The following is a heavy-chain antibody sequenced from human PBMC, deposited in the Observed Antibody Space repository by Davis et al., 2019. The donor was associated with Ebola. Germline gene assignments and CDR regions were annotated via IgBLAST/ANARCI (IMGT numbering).Heavy chain of an antibody. V-gene: IGHV3-30*03. J-gene: IGHJ4*02. CDR1: GFTFSSYA. CDR2: ISYDGSNK. D-gene: IGHD5-18*01. Sequence: GGSLRLSCAASGFTFSSYAMSWVRQAPGKGLEWVAVISYDGSNKYYADSVKGRFTISRDNSKNTLYLQMNSLRAEDTAVYYCAREGQHPGLDYWGQGTLVTVSS. CDR3: AREGQHPGLDY.